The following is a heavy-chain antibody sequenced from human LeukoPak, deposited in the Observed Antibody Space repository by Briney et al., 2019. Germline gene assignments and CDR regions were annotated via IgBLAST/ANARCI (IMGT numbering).Heavy chain of an antibody. CDR1: GGSISSYY. J-gene: IGHJ4*02. Sequence: SETLSLTCTVSGGSISSYYLSWIRQPPGKGLEWIGYIYYSGSTNYNPSLKSRVTISVDTSKNQFSLKLSSVTAADTAVYYCARASIVGASFDDWGQGTLVTVSS. V-gene: IGHV4-59*01. CDR3: ARASIVGASFDD. CDR2: IYYSGST. D-gene: IGHD1-26*01.